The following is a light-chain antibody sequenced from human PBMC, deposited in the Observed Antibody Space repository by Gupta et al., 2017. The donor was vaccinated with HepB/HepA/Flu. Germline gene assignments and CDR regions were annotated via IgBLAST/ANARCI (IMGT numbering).Light chain of an antibody. CDR3: SSSTTTTNLVL. J-gene: IGLJ2*01. V-gene: IGLV2-14*03. CDR2: DVS. Sequence: QTTLTQPAPVSGVPGRAITNSCSGSGSDVGDNSCVYCYQHHPDKVPKLLIADVSCRPSGIPARFSGTRYAVTASMTITGVRAEEGADYYCSSSTTTTNLVLFGGGTKLTVL. CDR1: GSDVGDNSC.